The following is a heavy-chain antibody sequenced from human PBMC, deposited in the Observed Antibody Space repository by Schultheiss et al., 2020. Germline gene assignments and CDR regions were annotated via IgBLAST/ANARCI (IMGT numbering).Heavy chain of an antibody. CDR2: IYHSGST. Sequence: GSLRLSCAASGFTFSSYWMHWVRQPPGKGLEWIGEIYHSGSTNYNPSLKTRVTIPVDTSKNQFSLKLSSVTAADTAVYYCAGYEDAFDIWGQGTMVTVSS. CDR3: AGYEDAFDI. D-gene: IGHD5-12*01. J-gene: IGHJ3*02. CDR1: GFTFSSYW. V-gene: IGHV4-4*02.